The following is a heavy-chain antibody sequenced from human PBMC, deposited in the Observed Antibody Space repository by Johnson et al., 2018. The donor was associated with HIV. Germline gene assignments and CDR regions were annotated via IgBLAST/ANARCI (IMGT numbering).Heavy chain of an antibody. Sequence: VQLVESGGGLVQPGGSLRLSCAASGFIVSSDYMSWVRQAPGKGLEWVSVIYSGGTTYYADSVKGRFTISRDNSRNTLYLQMNSLRAEDTAVFYCARDLVVGDHSTPLTHAFDIWGQGTMVTVSS. D-gene: IGHD1-26*01. CDR2: IYSGGTT. CDR1: GFIVSSDY. J-gene: IGHJ3*02. V-gene: IGHV3-66*01. CDR3: ARDLVVGDHSTPLTHAFDI.